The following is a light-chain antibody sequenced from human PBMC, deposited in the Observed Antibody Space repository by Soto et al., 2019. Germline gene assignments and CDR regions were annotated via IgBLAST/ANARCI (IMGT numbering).Light chain of an antibody. CDR2: GAS. CDR1: QSVDIN. J-gene: IGKJ2*01. V-gene: IGKV3-15*01. Sequence: EIVMTQSPATLSVSPGERVTLSCRASQSVDINLAWFQQKPGQAPRLLIYGASTRATGIPARFSGSGSGTEFTLTISSLQSEDFAVYYCQQYHDWYTFGQGTELEIE. CDR3: QQYHDWYT.